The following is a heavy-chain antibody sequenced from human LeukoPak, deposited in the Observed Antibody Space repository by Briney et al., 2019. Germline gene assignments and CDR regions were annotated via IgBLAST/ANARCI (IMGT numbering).Heavy chain of an antibody. Sequence: QPGGSLRLSCQASGLTYSNYARKWVRQAPGKGLEWVSAIGGSRGNTYYADSVRGRFTISRDNSKNTLYLQMNSLGVEDTPVYYCAKDRDVSGDPDAFDIWGQGTMVTVSS. CDR2: IGGSRGNT. CDR1: GLTYSNYA. D-gene: IGHD2-21*01. CDR3: AKDRDVSGDPDAFDI. V-gene: IGHV3-23*01. J-gene: IGHJ3*02.